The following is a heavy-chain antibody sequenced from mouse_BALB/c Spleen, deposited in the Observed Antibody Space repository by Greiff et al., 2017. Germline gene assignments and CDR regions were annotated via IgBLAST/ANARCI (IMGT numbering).Heavy chain of an antibody. CDR2: ISSGGST. CDR1: GFTFSSYA. Sequence: EVKLVESGGGLVKPGGSLKLSCAASGFTFSSYAMSWVRQTPEKRLEWVASISSGGSTYYPDSVKGRFTISRDNARNILYLQMSSLRSEDTAMYYCARGGLYYGYDYWGQGTTLTVAS. V-gene: IGHV5-6-5*01. J-gene: IGHJ2*01. CDR3: ARGGLYYGYDY. D-gene: IGHD2-2*01.